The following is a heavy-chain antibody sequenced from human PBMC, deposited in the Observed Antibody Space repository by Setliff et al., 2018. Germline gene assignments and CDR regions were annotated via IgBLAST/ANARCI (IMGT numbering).Heavy chain of an antibody. CDR3: GRAGVAAADRKGLLDY. Sequence: ASVKVSCKATGYTLSRHYMHWVRQAPRQGLEWMGIINPGGGSASIVEKFQGRVSMTSGTSTSTVYLDVSGLTSEDTAVYYCGRAGVAAADRKGLLDYWGQGTLVTVSS. CDR1: GYTLSRHY. D-gene: IGHD6-13*01. J-gene: IGHJ4*02. CDR2: INPGGGSA. V-gene: IGHV1-46*03.